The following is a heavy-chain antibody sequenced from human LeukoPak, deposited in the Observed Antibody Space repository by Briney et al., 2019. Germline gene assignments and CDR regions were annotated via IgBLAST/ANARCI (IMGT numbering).Heavy chain of an antibody. CDR2: VHKSGNT. CDR3: ARIDRSHDAFDI. V-gene: IGHV4-39*01. J-gene: IGHJ3*02. CDR1: GASISASSYF. D-gene: IGHD3-22*01. Sequence: SETLSLTCSVSGASISASSYFWGLVRQPPGKGLEWIGSVHKSGNTYYNPSLKSRVTISVDTSKNQFSLKLSSVTAADTAVYYCARIDRSHDAFDIWGQGTMVTVSS.